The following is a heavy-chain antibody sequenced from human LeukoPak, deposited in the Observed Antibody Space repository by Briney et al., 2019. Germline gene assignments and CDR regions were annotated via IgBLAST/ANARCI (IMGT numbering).Heavy chain of an antibody. CDR3: ARDSPYYDSSGYQASFDY. Sequence: SETLSLTCTVSGGSISSYYWSWIRQPAGKGLEWIGRIYTSGSTNYNPSLKSRVTMSVDKSKNQFSLKLSSVTAADTAVYYCARDSPYYDSSGYQASFDYWGQGTLVTVSS. CDR1: GGSISSYY. CDR2: IYTSGST. J-gene: IGHJ4*02. V-gene: IGHV4-4*07. D-gene: IGHD3-22*01.